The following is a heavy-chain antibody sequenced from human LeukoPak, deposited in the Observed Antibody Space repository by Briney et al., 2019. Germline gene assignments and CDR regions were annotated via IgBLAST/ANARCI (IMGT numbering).Heavy chain of an antibody. J-gene: IGHJ3*02. CDR1: GGSFSSYA. CDR3: ARQWRIVVQGAFDI. D-gene: IGHD3-22*01. Sequence: SVKVSCKASGGSFSSYAIGWVRQAPGQGLEWMGGILPIVNTADYAQKFQGRVTITADESTSTAYMDLSSLRSEDTAVYYCARQWRIVVQGAFDIWGQGTMVTVSS. V-gene: IGHV1-69*13. CDR2: ILPIVNTA.